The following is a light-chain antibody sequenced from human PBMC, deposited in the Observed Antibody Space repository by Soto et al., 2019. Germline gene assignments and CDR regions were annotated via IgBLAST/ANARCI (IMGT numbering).Light chain of an antibody. CDR2: AAS. CDR1: QSISSY. V-gene: IGKV1-39*01. Sequence: DIHITHSPSSLSASVGDRVTITCRASQSISSYLNWYQQKPGKAPKLLIYAASSLQSGVPSRFSGSGSGTDFTLTISSLQPEDFATYYCQQSYSTLITFGQGTRLEIK. J-gene: IGKJ5*01. CDR3: QQSYSTLIT.